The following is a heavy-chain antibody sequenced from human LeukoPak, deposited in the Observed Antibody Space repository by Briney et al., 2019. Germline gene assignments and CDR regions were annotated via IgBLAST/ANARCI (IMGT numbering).Heavy chain of an antibody. Sequence: ASVKVSSKASGYTFTSYYMHWVRQAPGQGLEWMGIINPSGGSTSYAQKFQGRVTMTRDTSTSTVYMELSSLRSEDTAVYYCARDWGNRNWFDPWGQGTLVTVSS. CDR3: ARDWGNRNWFDP. CDR2: INPSGGST. CDR1: GYTFTSYY. D-gene: IGHD3-16*01. V-gene: IGHV1-46*01. J-gene: IGHJ5*02.